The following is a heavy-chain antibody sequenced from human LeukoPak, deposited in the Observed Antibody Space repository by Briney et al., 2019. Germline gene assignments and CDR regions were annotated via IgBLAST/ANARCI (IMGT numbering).Heavy chain of an antibody. Sequence: GGSLRLSCAVSGFTFSSYWMHWVRQAPGKGLVWVSRLSPDGSDTTYADSVKGRFTISRDNAENTLYLQMNSLRAEDTAVYFCARGGVSGTYYEVFDYWGQETLVTVSS. CDR1: GFTFSSYW. CDR2: LSPDGSDT. D-gene: IGHD1-26*01. V-gene: IGHV3-74*01. CDR3: ARGGVSGTYYEVFDY. J-gene: IGHJ4*02.